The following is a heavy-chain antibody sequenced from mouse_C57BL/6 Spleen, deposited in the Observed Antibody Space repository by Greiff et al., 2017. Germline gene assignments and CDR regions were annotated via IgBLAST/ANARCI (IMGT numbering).Heavy chain of an antibody. V-gene: IGHV1-80*01. D-gene: IGHD1-1*01. Sequence: VKLQESGAELVKPGASVKISCKASGYAFSSYWMNWVKQRPGKGLEWIGQIYPGDGDTNYNGKFKGKATLTADKSSSTAYMQLSSLTSEDSAVYFCANGAYYYGSSSWFAYWGQGTLVTVSA. J-gene: IGHJ3*01. CDR1: GYAFSSYW. CDR2: IYPGDGDT. CDR3: ANGAYYYGSSSWFAY.